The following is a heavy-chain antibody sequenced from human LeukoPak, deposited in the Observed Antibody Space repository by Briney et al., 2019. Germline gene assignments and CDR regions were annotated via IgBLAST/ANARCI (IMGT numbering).Heavy chain of an antibody. CDR1: GYTFTSYY. J-gene: IGHJ4*02. V-gene: IGHV1-46*01. D-gene: IGHD3-22*01. Sequence: ASVKVSCKASGYTFTSYYMHWVRQAPGQGLELMGIINPSGGSTSYAQKFQGRVTMTRDTSTSTVYMELSSLRSEDTAVYYCARGHSLEYYYDSSGHDYWGQGTLVTVSS. CDR3: ARGHSLEYYYDSSGHDY. CDR2: INPSGGST.